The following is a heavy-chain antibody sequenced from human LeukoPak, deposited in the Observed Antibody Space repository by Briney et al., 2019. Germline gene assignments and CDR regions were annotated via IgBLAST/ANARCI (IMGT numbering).Heavy chain of an antibody. J-gene: IGHJ4*02. CDR3: ASGTLLAVATLDS. Sequence: GGSLTLSCAASDFTFSNYYMTWIRQAPGKGLEWLSYIDSSGNTIYYADSVKGRFRTSRDNAKNSVFLEMNSLRPEDTAMYYCASGTLLAVATLDSWGQGTLVTVSS. D-gene: IGHD6-19*01. CDR2: IDSSGNTI. CDR1: DFTFSNYY. V-gene: IGHV3-11*01.